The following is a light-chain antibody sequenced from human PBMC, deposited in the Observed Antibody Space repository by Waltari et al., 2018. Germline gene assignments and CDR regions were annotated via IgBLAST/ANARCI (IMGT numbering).Light chain of an antibody. Sequence: DIQMTQSPSSLSAYVGDTVTITCRASQRIGNYLNWFQQKPGKAPKLLIYAATTLQSGVPSRFSGSGSGTEFTLTINSLQPEDFATYYCLQHNSYPLTFGGGTKVEIK. CDR3: LQHNSYPLT. CDR2: AAT. V-gene: IGKV1-17*01. CDR1: QRIGNY. J-gene: IGKJ4*01.